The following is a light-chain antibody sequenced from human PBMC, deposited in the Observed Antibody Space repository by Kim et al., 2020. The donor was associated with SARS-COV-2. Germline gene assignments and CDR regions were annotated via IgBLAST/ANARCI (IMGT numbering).Light chain of an antibody. CDR1: SLRKCY. J-gene: IGLJ3*02. CDR2: GKY. V-gene: IGLV3-19*01. CDR3: SSRDSSGDHVV. Sequence: SSSLPPSPSFSVALGQTVRLTCQGDSLRKCYATWYQQRPGQAPTLVLYGKYDRPSGIPDRFSGSASGNTASLTITGAQAEDEGDYYCSSRDSSGDHVVFGGGTKLTVL.